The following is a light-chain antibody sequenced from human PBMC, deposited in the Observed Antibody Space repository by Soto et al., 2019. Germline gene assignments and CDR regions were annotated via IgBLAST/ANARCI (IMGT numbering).Light chain of an antibody. CDR3: LQTYSPPLT. V-gene: IGKV1-39*01. CDR1: QRISAY. Sequence: DIQMTQSPSSLSASVGDRVTITCRASQRISAYLNWYQQKPGEAPKLLIFDVSVLESGVLSRFSGSGSETDFTLSITSLQPDDFATYYCLQTYSPPLTFGPGTTVDFK. J-gene: IGKJ3*01. CDR2: DVS.